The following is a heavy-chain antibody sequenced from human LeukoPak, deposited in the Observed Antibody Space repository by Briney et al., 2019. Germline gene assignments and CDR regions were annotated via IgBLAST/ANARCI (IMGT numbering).Heavy chain of an antibody. Sequence: PGGSLRLSCAASGFTFSDYYMSWIRQAPGKGLEWVSYISSSGSTIYYADSVKGRFTISRDNAKNSLYLQMNSLRAEDTAVYYCAGGAYCGGDCLRGGYFDYWGQGTLVTVSS. CDR1: GFTFSDYY. CDR2: ISSSGSTI. J-gene: IGHJ4*02. CDR3: AGGAYCGGDCLRGGYFDY. V-gene: IGHV3-11*01. D-gene: IGHD2-21*02.